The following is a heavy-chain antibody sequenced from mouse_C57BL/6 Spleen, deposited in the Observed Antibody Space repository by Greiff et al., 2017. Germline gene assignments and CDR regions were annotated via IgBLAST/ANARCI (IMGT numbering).Heavy chain of an antibody. D-gene: IGHD4-1*01. J-gene: IGHJ2*01. V-gene: IGHV1-42*01. CDR3: ARETGYYFDY. CDR1: GYSFTGYY. Sequence: VQLQQSGPELVKPGASVKISCKASGYSFTGYYMNWVKQSPEKSLEWIGEINPSTGGTTYNQKFKAKATLTVDKSSSTAYMQLKSLTSEDSAVYYCARETGYYFDYWGQGTTLTVSS. CDR2: INPSTGGT.